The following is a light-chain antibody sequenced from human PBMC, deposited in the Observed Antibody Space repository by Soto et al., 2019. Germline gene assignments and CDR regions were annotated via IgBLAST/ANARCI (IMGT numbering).Light chain of an antibody. V-gene: IGKV3-11*01. CDR1: QTVGRY. Sequence: EIVLRQSPATLSLSPGDRVTLSCRASQTVGRYLSWYQHSPGQGPRLLVYDASNRATGIPARVSGSGSETDFTLTISSLEPEDFAVYYCQQRLHWPITFGQGTRLEIK. CDR3: QQRLHWPIT. J-gene: IGKJ5*01. CDR2: DAS.